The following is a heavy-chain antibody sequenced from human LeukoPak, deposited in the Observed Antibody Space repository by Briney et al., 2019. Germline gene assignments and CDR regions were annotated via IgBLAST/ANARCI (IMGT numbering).Heavy chain of an antibody. CDR3: ARGTNWFDP. Sequence: SQTPSLTCAISGDSVSTNGAAWTWIRQSPSRGLEWLGRTYYRSKWYNDYAVSVKSRITINPDTSKNQFSLQLNSVTPEDTAVYYCARGTNWFDPWGQGTLVTVSS. J-gene: IGHJ5*02. D-gene: IGHD1-7*01. CDR2: TYYRSKWYN. CDR1: GDSVSTNGAA. V-gene: IGHV6-1*01.